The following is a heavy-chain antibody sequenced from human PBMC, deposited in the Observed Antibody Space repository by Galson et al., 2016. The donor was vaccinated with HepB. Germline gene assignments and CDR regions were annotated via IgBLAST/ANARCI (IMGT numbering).Heavy chain of an antibody. CDR2: SKSKTDGGAI. CDR3: TVCGLTGDLDY. CDR1: GFSFSTAW. D-gene: IGHD3-9*01. V-gene: IGHV3-15*01. J-gene: IGHJ4*03. Sequence: SLRLSCAASGFSFSTAWMTWVRQAPGKGLEWIGRSKSKTDGGAIDYAAPVRGRFTISRDDSRDTLFLQMNSLTFEYTAVYYCTVCGLTGDLDYWGRGTRVAVSS.